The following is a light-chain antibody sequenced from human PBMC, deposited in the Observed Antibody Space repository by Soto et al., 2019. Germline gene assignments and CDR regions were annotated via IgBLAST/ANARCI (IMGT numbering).Light chain of an antibody. J-gene: IGLJ3*02. V-gene: IGLV2-14*01. CDR3: SSYASTATRV. CDR2: DVS. CDR1: SRDVGGYNS. Sequence: FSLTQPAPPSLCPGPSITPSRPRNSRDVGGYNSVSWYQQHPGKAPQLMIYDVSYRPSGVSDRFSGSKSGNTASLTVSGLRAEDEADYYCSSYASTATRVFGGGTKVTVL.